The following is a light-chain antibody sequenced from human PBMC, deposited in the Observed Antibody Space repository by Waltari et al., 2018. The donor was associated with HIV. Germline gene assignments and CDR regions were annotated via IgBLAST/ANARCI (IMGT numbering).Light chain of an antibody. CDR1: SSTMDSRS. J-gene: IGLJ2*01. CDR3: ATWSDSLNSVV. CDR2: NNN. V-gene: IGLV1-44*01. Sequence: QSVLTQPPSASGTPGQRVTISCSGYSSTMDSRSVYWYHQLPGAAPNLLIANNNQRPSGVPDRFSGSKSGTSASLAISGLQSEDEADYYCATWSDSLNSVVFGGGTKLTVL.